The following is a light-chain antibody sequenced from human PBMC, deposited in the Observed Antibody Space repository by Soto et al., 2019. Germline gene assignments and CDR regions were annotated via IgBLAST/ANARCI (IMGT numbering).Light chain of an antibody. CDR1: QSISSY. CDR2: AAS. J-gene: IGKJ5*01. V-gene: IGKV1-39*01. Sequence: DIQMTQSPSSLSASVGDRVTITCRASQSISSYLNWYQQKPGKAPKLLIYAASSLQPGVPSRFSGGASGKDFTLSISSLQPEDFATYYCQQSYSMPLTFGQGTRLEIK. CDR3: QQSYSMPLT.